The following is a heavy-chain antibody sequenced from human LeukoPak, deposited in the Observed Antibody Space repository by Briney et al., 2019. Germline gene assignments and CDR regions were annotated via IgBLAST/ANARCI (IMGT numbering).Heavy chain of an antibody. Sequence: PSETLSLTCTVSGASITTSGYYWGWVRQSPGKGLEWIGSLHYSGRAYYGPSLKSRVTISGDTSKNQFSLKLSSVTAADTAVYYCAREANTAMVNWHRRGYYYYGMDVWGQGTTVTVSS. CDR2: LHYSGRA. CDR3: AREANTAMVNWHRRGYYYYGMDV. D-gene: IGHD5-18*01. J-gene: IGHJ6*02. CDR1: GASITTSGYY. V-gene: IGHV4-39*02.